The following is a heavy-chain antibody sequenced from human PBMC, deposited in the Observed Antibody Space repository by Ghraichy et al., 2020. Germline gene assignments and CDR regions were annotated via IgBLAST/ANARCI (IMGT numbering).Heavy chain of an antibody. V-gene: IGHV3-23*01. D-gene: IGHD1-26*01. CDR3: AKTSSGRFDY. CDR1: GFTFSSYA. Sequence: GGSLRLSCAASGFTFSSYAMSWVRQAPGKGLEWVSAISGSVGSTYYAYSVKGRFTISIDNSKNTLYLQMNSLRAEDTAVYYCAKTSSGRFDYWGQGTLVTVSS. J-gene: IGHJ4*02. CDR2: ISGSVGST.